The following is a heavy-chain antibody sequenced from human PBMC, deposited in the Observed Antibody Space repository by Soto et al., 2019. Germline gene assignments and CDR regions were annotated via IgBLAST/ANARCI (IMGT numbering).Heavy chain of an antibody. D-gene: IGHD5-12*01. CDR1: GGSISSSYW. CDR3: ARRGGVATNAFDI. J-gene: IGHJ3*02. CDR2: IYHSGST. Sequence: SETLSLTCAVSGGSISSSYWWSWVRQPPGKGLEWIGEIYHSGSTNYNPSLKSRVTISVDKSKNQFSLKLSSVTAADMAVYYCARRGGVATNAFDIWGQGTMVTVSS. V-gene: IGHV4-4*02.